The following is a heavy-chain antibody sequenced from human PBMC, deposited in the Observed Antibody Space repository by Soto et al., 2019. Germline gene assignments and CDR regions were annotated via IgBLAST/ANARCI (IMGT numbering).Heavy chain of an antibody. J-gene: IGHJ6*02. CDR2: IYPGDSDT. V-gene: IGHV5-51*01. D-gene: IGHD3-9*01. CDR1: GYTFTDYW. CDR3: ARHISKFRYRYHVMDV. Sequence: GQSLKISCKGSGYTFTDYWIGWVRQLPGKGLEWMGIIYPGDSDTRYSPSFQGPVTITVDKSTNTAYLQWNTPRASDTAMYYCARHISKFRYRYHVMDVRARGTTDTVSS.